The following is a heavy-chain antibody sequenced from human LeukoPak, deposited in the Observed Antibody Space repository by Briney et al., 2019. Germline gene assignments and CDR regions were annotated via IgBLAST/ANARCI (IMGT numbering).Heavy chain of an antibody. CDR2: INPSGGST. CDR3: AREHGRMVRGATLDY. J-gene: IGHJ4*02. V-gene: IGHV1-46*01. CDR1: GYTFTSYY. Sequence: ASVKVSCKASGYTFTSYYMHWVRQAPGRGLEWMGIINPSGGSTSYAQKFQGRVTMARDMSTSTVYMELSSLRSEDTAVYYCAREHGRMVRGATLDYWGQGTLVTVSS. D-gene: IGHD3-10*01.